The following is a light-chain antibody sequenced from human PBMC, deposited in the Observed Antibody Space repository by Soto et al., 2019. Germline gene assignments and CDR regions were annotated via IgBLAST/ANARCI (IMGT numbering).Light chain of an antibody. CDR3: QQRSNWPT. CDR1: QSVSSY. J-gene: IGKJ4*01. Sequence: EIVLTQSPATLSLSQVERATLSCRASQSVSSYLDWYQQKPGQAPRLLIYDASNRATGIPARFSGSGSGTDFTLTISSLEPEDFAVYYCQQRSNWPTFGGGTKVEIK. V-gene: IGKV3-11*01. CDR2: DAS.